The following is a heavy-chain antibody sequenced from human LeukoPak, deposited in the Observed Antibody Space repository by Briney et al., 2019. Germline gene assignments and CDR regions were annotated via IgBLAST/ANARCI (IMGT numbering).Heavy chain of an antibody. CDR2: IYPGDSDT. V-gene: IGHV5-51*01. J-gene: IGHJ1*01. CDR1: GYSFTNYW. D-gene: IGHD3-10*01. Sequence: GESLKLSCKGSGYSFTNYWIGWVRQMPGKGLEWMGIIYPGDSDTRYSPSFQGQVTISADKSISTAYLQWSSLKASDTAMYFCATYAGSYSKYFQHWGQGTLFTVSS. CDR3: ATYAGSYSKYFQH.